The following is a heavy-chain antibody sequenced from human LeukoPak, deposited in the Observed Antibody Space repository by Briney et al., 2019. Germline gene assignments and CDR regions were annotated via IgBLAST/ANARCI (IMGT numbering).Heavy chain of an antibody. CDR3: ARVLLASNGDQYWYYDL. J-gene: IGHJ2*01. Sequence: GGSLRLSCVASGFTVSSNYMNWVRQAPGGGLEWVSVIYSAGNTFYADSVKDRFTMSRDSSKNTLYLQMNSLRAEDTAVYYCARVLLASNGDQYWYYDLWGRGTLVTVSS. CDR2: IYSAGNT. D-gene: IGHD4-17*01. CDR1: GFTVSSNY. V-gene: IGHV3-53*01.